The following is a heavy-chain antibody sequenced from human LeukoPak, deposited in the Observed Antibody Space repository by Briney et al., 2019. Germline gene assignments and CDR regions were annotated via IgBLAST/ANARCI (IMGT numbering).Heavy chain of an antibody. V-gene: IGHV3-21*01. CDR2: ISSSSSYI. D-gene: IGHD6-13*01. Sequence: GGSLRLSCAASGFTFSSYSMNWVRQAPGKGLEWVSSISSSSSYIYYADSVKGRFTISRDNAKNSLYLQMNSLRAEDTAVYYCARDHSSSPEANYYYYYMDVWGKGTTVTVSS. CDR1: GFTFSSYS. J-gene: IGHJ6*03. CDR3: ARDHSSSPEANYYYYYMDV.